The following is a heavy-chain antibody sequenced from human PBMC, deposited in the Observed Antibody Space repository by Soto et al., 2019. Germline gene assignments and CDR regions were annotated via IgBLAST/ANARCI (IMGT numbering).Heavy chain of an antibody. CDR3: ARDSRRSSSSRGMDV. CDR1: GGSSISYY. D-gene: IGHD6-6*01. CDR2: IYYSGST. V-gene: IGHV4-59*01. J-gene: IGHJ6*02. Sequence: SETLCVTCTVAGGSSISYYWRWIRQHPGKGLEWIGYIYYSGSTNYNPSLKSRVTISVDTSKNQFSLKLSSVTAADTAVYYCARDSRRSSSSRGMDVWGQGTTVTVSS.